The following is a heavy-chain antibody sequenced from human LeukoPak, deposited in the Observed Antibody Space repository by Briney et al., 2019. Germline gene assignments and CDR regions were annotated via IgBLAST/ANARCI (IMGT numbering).Heavy chain of an antibody. CDR2: IIPIFGTA. CDR1: GGTFSSYA. CDR3: ARGQITMIVDLSKKRKNWFDP. Sequence: GASVKVSCKASGGTFSSYAISWVRQAPGQGLEWMGGIIPIFGTANYAQKFQGRVTITADKSTSTAYMELSSLRSEDTAVYYCARGQITMIVDLSKKRKNWFDPWGQGTLVTVSS. J-gene: IGHJ5*02. V-gene: IGHV1-69*06. D-gene: IGHD3-22*01.